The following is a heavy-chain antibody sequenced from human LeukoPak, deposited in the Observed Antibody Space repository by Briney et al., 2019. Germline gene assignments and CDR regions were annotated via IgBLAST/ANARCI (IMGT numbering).Heavy chain of an antibody. CDR1: GGPVSSGSYY. CDR2: IYYSGST. D-gene: IGHD6-19*01. CDR3: ARGRTSIAVAGMGIYYYYGMDV. J-gene: IGHJ6*02. Sequence: MPSETLSLTCTVSGGPVSSGSYYWSWIRQPPGKGLEWIGYIYYSGSTNYNPSLKSRVTISVDTSKNQFSLKLSSVTAADTAVYYCARGRTSIAVAGMGIYYYYGMDVWGQGTTVTVSS. V-gene: IGHV4-61*01.